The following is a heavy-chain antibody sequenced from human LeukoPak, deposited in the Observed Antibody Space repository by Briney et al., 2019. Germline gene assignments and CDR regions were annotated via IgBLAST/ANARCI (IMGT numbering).Heavy chain of an antibody. J-gene: IGHJ3*02. Sequence: SETLSLTCTVSGGSISSYYWSWIRQPPGKGLEWIGYIYYSGSTNYSPSLKSRVTISVDTSKNQFSLKLSSVTAADTAVYYCARGFGKTDDAFDIWGQGTMVTVSS. CDR1: GGSISSYY. CDR3: ARGFGKTDDAFDI. V-gene: IGHV4-59*08. CDR2: IYYSGST. D-gene: IGHD3-10*01.